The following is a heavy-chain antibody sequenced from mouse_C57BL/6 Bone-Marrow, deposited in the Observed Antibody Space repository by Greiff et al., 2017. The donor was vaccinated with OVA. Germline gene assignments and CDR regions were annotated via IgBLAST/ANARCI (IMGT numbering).Heavy chain of an antibody. Sequence: EVQRVESGGGLVQSGRSLRLSCATSGFTFSDFYMEWVRQAPGKGLEWIAASRNKANDYTTEYSASVKGRFIVSRDTSQSILYLQMNALRAEDTAIYYCARDGNYVLMDYWGQGTSVTVSS. CDR2: SRNKANDYTT. V-gene: IGHV7-1*01. CDR3: ARDGNYVLMDY. J-gene: IGHJ4*01. CDR1: GFTFSDFY. D-gene: IGHD2-1*01.